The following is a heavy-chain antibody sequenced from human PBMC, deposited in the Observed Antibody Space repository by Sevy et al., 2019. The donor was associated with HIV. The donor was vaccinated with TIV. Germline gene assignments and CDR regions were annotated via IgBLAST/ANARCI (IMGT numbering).Heavy chain of an antibody. CDR2: IIHIFGTA. Sequence: ASVQVSCEASGGTFSSYAISWVRQAPGQGLEWMEGIIHIFGTANYGQKFQGRVTITADESTSTAYMELSSLRSEDTAVYYCARVGYCGGDCSYGDDAFDIWGQGTMVTVSS. J-gene: IGHJ3*02. D-gene: IGHD2-21*02. CDR3: ARVGYCGGDCSYGDDAFDI. CDR1: GGTFSSYA. V-gene: IGHV1-69*13.